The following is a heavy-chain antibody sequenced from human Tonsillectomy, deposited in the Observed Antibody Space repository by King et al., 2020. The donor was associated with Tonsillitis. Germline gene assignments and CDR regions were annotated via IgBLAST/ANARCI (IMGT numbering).Heavy chain of an antibody. CDR3: VTNPVRGSSWYDYQYYGMDV. Sequence: VQLVESGAEVKKPGSSVKVSCKASGDTFSIYAISWVRQAPGQGLEWMGMIIPILDVANNSQRFQGRVTITADKSTSTAYMELSSLKCEDTAVYYCVTNPVRGSSWYDYQYYGMDVWGQGTTVTVSS. CDR2: IIPILDVA. CDR1: GDTFSIYA. V-gene: IGHV1-69*09. J-gene: IGHJ6*02. D-gene: IGHD6-13*01.